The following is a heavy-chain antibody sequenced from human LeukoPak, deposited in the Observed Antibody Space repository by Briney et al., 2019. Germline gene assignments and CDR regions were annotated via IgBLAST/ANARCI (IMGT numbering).Heavy chain of an antibody. D-gene: IGHD6-19*01. CDR2: IYYSGST. CDR3: ARDLRHSSGWSSNWFDP. CDR1: GGSISSSSYY. Sequence: SETLSLTCTVSGGSISSSSYYWGWIRQPPGKGLEWIGSIYYSGSTYCNPSLKSRVTISVDTSKNQFSLKLSSVTAADTAVYYCARDLRHSSGWSSNWFDPWGQGTLVTVSS. J-gene: IGHJ5*02. V-gene: IGHV4-39*07.